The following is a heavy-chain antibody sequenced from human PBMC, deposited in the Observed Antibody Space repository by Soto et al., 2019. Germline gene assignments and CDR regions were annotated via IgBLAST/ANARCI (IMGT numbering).Heavy chain of an antibody. V-gene: IGHV1-18*01. J-gene: IGHJ6*03. CDR1: GYTFTSYG. CDR2: ISAYNGNT. Sequence: ASVKVSCKASGYTFTSYGISWVRQAPGQGLEWMGWISAYNGNTNYAQKLQGRVTMTTDTSTSTAYMELRSLRSDDTAVYYCALFREHLSTVTTTIGEYYYYMDVWGKGTTVTVSS. CDR3: ALFREHLSTVTTTIGEYYYYMDV. D-gene: IGHD4-17*01.